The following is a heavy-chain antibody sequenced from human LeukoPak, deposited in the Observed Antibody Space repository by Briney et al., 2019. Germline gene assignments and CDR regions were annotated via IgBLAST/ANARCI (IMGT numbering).Heavy chain of an antibody. J-gene: IGHJ4*02. Sequence: GGSLRLSCAASGFTFSSYGMHWVRQAPGKGLEWVAVISYDGSNKYYADSVKGRFTISRDNSKNTLYLQMNSLRAEDTAVYYCARDLGDRFYFDYWGQGTLVTVSS. D-gene: IGHD2-21*02. CDR1: GFTFSSYG. V-gene: IGHV3-30*03. CDR3: ARDLGDRFYFDY. CDR2: ISYDGSNK.